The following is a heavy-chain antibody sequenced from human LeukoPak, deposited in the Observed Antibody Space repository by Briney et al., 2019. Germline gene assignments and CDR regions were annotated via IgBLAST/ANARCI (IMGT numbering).Heavy chain of an antibody. Sequence: SVKVSCKASGGTFSSYAISWVRQAPGQGLEWMGRIIPIFGTANYAQKFQGRVTTTTDESTSTAYMELSSLRAEDTAVYYCAKGGYYYDSSGPSAGIWGQGTMVTVSS. V-gene: IGHV1-69*05. CDR2: IIPIFGTA. CDR3: AKGGYYYDSSGPSAGI. J-gene: IGHJ3*02. D-gene: IGHD3-22*01. CDR1: GGTFSSYA.